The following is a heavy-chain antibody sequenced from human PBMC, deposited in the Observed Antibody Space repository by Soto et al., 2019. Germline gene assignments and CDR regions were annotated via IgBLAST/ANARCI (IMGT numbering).Heavy chain of an antibody. J-gene: IGHJ2*01. CDR2: ISYDGSNK. D-gene: IGHD6-19*01. CDR3: AKEGSSGWYGGVRWHFDL. CDR1: GFTFSSYG. V-gene: IGHV3-30*18. Sequence: GGSLRLSCAASGFTFSSYGMHWVRQAPGEGLEWVAVISYDGSNKYYADSVKGRFTISRDNSKNTLYLQMNSLRAEDTAVYYCAKEGSSGWYGGVRWHFDLWGRGTLVTVSS.